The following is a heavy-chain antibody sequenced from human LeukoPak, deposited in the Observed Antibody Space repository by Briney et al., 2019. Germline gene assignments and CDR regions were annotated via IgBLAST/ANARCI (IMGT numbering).Heavy chain of an antibody. V-gene: IGHV3-48*03. Sequence: GGSLRLSCAASGFTFSSYEMNWVRQAPGKGLEWVSYISSTGSLKYYADSVKGRFTISRDNVRNSLYLQMNGLRVEDTAVYYCARDGAPRTDYWGQGTLVTVSS. D-gene: IGHD3-16*01. J-gene: IGHJ4*02. CDR3: ARDGAPRTDY. CDR1: GFTFSSYE. CDR2: ISSTGSLK.